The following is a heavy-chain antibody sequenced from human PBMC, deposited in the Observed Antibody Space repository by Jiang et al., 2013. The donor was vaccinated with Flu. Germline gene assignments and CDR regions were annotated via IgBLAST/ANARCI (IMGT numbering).Heavy chain of an antibody. D-gene: IGHD6-19*01. V-gene: IGHV3-23*01. CDR3: EALDSGWYVQQYSDY. CDR2: ISGSGGST. Sequence: VQLLESGGGLVQPGGSLRLSCAASGFTFSSYAMSWVRQAPGKGLEWVSAISGSGGSTYYADSVKGRFTISRDNSKNTLYLQMNSLRAEDTAVYYCEALDSGWYVQQYSDYWGQGTLVTVSS. J-gene: IGHJ4*02. CDR1: GFTFSSYA.